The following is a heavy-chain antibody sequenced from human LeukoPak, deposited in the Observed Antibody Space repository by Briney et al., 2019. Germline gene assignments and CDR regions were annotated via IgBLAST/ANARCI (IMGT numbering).Heavy chain of an antibody. CDR3: ARDIELST. CDR2: ISFSGDNT. CDR1: GFTFRDSA. D-gene: IGHD3-16*02. V-gene: IGHV3-23*01. J-gene: IGHJ3*01. Sequence: PGGSLRLFCAASGFTFRDSAITWVRQAPGKGLQWVSLISFSGDNTYYADSVKGRFTISRDNAKDTLYLQMNSLRAEDTAIYYCARDIELSTWGLGTTVTVSS.